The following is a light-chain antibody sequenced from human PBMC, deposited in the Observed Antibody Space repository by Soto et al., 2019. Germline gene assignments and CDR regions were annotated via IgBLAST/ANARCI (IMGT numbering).Light chain of an antibody. V-gene: IGKV3-15*01. CDR1: QSISDT. CDR2: GAS. Sequence: EIVMTQSPATLSVSPGGRATLSCRASQSISDTLAWSQQKPGQAPRLLIYGASKRAPGIPAKFSGSGSGTEFTLTISSLQSEDFAVYYCQQYNNWPPITFGQGTRLEIK. J-gene: IGKJ5*01. CDR3: QQYNNWPPIT.